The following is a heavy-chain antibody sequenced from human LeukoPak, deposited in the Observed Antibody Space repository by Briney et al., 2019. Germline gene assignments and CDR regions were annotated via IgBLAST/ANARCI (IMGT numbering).Heavy chain of an antibody. CDR3: ARSRGYSYGEFDY. Sequence: ASVKVSCKASGGTFSSYAISWVRQAPGQGLEWMGRIIPILGIANYAQKFQGGVTITADKSTSTAYMELSSLRSEDTAVYYCARSRGYSYGEFDYWGQGTLVTVSS. V-gene: IGHV1-69*04. J-gene: IGHJ4*02. D-gene: IGHD5-18*01. CDR2: IIPILGIA. CDR1: GGTFSSYA.